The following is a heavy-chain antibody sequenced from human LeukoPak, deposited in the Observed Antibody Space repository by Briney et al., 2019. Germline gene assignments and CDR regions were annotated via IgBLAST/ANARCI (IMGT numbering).Heavy chain of an antibody. J-gene: IGHJ3*02. Sequence: PGGSLRLSCAASGFTFSSYWMSWVRQAPGKGLEWVANINQDGSEKYYVDSVKGRFTISRDNAKNSLYLQMNSLRAEDTAVYYCARGWYGDYGHDAFDIWGQGTMVTVSS. V-gene: IGHV3-7*03. CDR2: INQDGSEK. CDR1: GFTFSSYW. CDR3: ARGWYGDYGHDAFDI. D-gene: IGHD4-17*01.